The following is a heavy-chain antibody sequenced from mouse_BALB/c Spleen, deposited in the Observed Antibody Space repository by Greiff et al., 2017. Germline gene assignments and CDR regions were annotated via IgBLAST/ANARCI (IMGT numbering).Heavy chain of an antibody. D-gene: IGHD1-1*01. CDR1: GFTFSSFG. J-gene: IGHJ3*01. Sequence: VQLKESGGGLVQPGGSRKLSCAASGFTFSSFGMHWVRQAPEKGLEWVAYISCGSSTIYYADTVKGRFTISRDNPKNTLFLQMTSLRSEDTAMYYCARGGGSSSWFAYWGQGTLVTVSA. CDR3: ARGGGSSSWFAY. CDR2: ISCGSSTI. V-gene: IGHV5-17*02.